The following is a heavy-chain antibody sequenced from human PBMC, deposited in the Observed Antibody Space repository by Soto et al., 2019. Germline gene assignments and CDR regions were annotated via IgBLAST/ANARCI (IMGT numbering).Heavy chain of an antibody. Sequence: WGSLRLSCAASGFTFSSYAMPWVRQAPGKGLEWVAVISYDVSNKYYADSVKGRFTISRDNSKNTLYLQMNSLRAEDTAVYYCARSRGVVGAAGYFECWGQGTLVIGSS. D-gene: IGHD1-26*01. CDR1: GFTFSSYA. CDR2: ISYDVSNK. V-gene: IGHV3-30-3*01. J-gene: IGHJ4*02. CDR3: ARSRGVVGAAGYFEC.